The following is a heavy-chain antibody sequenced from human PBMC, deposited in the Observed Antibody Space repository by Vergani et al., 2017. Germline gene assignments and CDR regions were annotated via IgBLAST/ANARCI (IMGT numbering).Heavy chain of an antibody. V-gene: IGHV3-11*04. CDR1: GFTFSDYY. J-gene: IGHJ3*02. Sequence: VQLVETGGGLIQPGGSLRLSCAASGFTFSDYYMSWIRQAPGEGLEWISYISSSGYTIYYAESVKGRFTISRDNAKNTLYLQMNSLRAEDTAVYYCLLERDAFDIWGQGTMVTVSS. D-gene: IGHD1-1*01. CDR3: LLERDAFDI. CDR2: ISSSGYTI.